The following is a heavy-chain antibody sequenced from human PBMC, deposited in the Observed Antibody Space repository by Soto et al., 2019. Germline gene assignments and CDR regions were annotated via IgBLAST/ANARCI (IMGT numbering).Heavy chain of an antibody. CDR1: GFTFSSYA. CDR2: ISGSGGST. D-gene: IGHD5-18*01. CDR3: AKESHVLRGYSYEHFGY. V-gene: IGHV3-23*01. Sequence: EVQLLESGGGLVQPGGSLRLSCAASGFTFSSYAMSWVRQAPGKGLEWVSAISGSGGSTYYADSVKGRFTISRDNSKNTLYLQMNSLRAEDTAVYYCAKESHVLRGYSYEHFGYWGQGTLVTVSS. J-gene: IGHJ4*02.